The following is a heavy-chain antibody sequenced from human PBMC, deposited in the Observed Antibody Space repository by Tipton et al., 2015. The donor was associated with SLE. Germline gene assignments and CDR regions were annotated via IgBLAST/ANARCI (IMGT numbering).Heavy chain of an antibody. V-gene: IGHV4-39*07. CDR1: GGSISSSSYY. D-gene: IGHD6-13*01. Sequence: TLSLTCTVSGGSISSSSYYWGWIRQPPGKGLEWIGSIYYSGSTYYNPSLKSRVTISVDTSKNQFSLKLSSVTAADTAVYYCARERIAAAATGWFDPWGQGTLVTVSS. J-gene: IGHJ5*02. CDR2: IYYSGST. CDR3: ARERIAAAATGWFDP.